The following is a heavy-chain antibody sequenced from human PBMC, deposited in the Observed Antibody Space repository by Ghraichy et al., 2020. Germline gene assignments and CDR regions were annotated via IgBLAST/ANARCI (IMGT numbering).Heavy chain of an antibody. J-gene: IGHJ6*02. CDR1: GFTFSDYY. Sequence: GGSLRLSCAASGFTFSDYYMSWIRQAPGKGLEWVSYISSSGSTIYYADSVKGRFTISRDNAKNSLYLQMNSLRAEDMAVYYCARERHIAAAGTPPQRYYGMDVWGQGTTVTVSS. CDR3: ARERHIAAAGTPPQRYYGMDV. D-gene: IGHD6-13*01. CDR2: ISSSGSTI. V-gene: IGHV3-11*01.